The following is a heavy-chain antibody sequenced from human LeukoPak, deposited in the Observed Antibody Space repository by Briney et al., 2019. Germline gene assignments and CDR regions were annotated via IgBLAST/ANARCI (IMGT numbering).Heavy chain of an antibody. CDR2: ISSSGSYI. D-gene: IGHD2-21*02. CDR1: GFTFSRYS. Sequence: PGGSLRLSCGASGFTFSRYSMNWVRQAPGKGLEWVSSISSSGSYIYYADSVKGRFTISRDNAKISLYLQMNSLRAEDTAVYYCASRNQYCGGDCFWAFDIWGQGTMVTVSS. J-gene: IGHJ3*02. V-gene: IGHV3-21*01. CDR3: ASRNQYCGGDCFWAFDI.